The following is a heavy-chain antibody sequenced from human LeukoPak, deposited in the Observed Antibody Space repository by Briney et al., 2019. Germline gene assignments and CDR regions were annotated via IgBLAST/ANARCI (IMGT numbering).Heavy chain of an antibody. CDR2: IIPNFGTA. J-gene: IGHJ6*02. D-gene: IGHD3-10*01. CDR3: ARDLLYSPFDRVRGVTTVALGMDV. V-gene: IGHV1-69*13. Sequence: GASVKVSCKASGGTFSSYAISWVRQAPGQGLEWMGGIIPNFGTANYAQKFQGRVTITADESTSTAYMELSSLRSEDTAVYYCARDLLYSPFDRVRGVTTVALGMDVWGQGTTVTVSS. CDR1: GGTFSSYA.